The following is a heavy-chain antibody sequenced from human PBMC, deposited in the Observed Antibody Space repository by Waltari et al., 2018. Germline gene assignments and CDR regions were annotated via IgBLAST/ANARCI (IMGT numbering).Heavy chain of an antibody. Sequence: QVQLVESGGGVVQPGGSLRLSCAASGFTFSSYGMHWVRPAPGKGLEWVAFIRYDGSNKYYADPVKGRFTISRDNSKNTLYLQMNSLRAEDTAVYYCAKDPGGGLSPFDIWGQGTMVTVSS. CDR1: GFTFSSYG. J-gene: IGHJ3*02. V-gene: IGHV3-30*02. CDR2: IRYDGSNK. CDR3: AKDPGGGLSPFDI. D-gene: IGHD3-16*01.